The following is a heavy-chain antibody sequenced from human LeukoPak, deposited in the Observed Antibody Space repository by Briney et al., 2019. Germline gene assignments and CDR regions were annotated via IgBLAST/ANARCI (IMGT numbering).Heavy chain of an antibody. D-gene: IGHD3-10*01. V-gene: IGHV3-74*01. J-gene: IGHJ6*03. Sequence: GGSLRLSCAASGFTFSSYWMHWVRQAPGKGLVWVSRINSDGSSTSYADSVKGRFTISRDNAKNTLYLQMNSLRAEDTAVYYCARGGIGVLLWFGNPGDYMDVWGKGTTVTVSS. CDR1: GFTFSSYW. CDR2: INSDGSST. CDR3: ARGGIGVLLWFGNPGDYMDV.